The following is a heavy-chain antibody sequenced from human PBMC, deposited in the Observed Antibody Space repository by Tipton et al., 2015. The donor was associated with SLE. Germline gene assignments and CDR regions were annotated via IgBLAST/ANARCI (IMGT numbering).Heavy chain of an antibody. J-gene: IGHJ5*02. D-gene: IGHD2-21*01. CDR2: IDPSGDT. CDR1: GGSISSYS. Sequence: TLSLTCSVSGGSISSYSWSWIRQPAGKGLEWIGRIDPSGDTDYNPSLKSRVTMSIDMSRDQFSLNLYSVTAADTAVYYCARDRSVVITAYWFDPWGQGTPVTVSS. V-gene: IGHV4-4*07. CDR3: ARDRSVVITAYWFDP.